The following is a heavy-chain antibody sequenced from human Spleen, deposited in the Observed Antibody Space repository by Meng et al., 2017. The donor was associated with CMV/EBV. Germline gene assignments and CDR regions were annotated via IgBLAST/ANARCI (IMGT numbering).Heavy chain of an antibody. CDR3: AKDHLLTYSGSYLAANWFDP. D-gene: IGHD1-26*01. V-gene: IGHV3-30*02. CDR1: GFTFATFG. J-gene: IGHJ5*02. Sequence: GGSLRLSCAASGFTFATFGVSWVREAPGKGLEWVAFIRFDGNNKYYADSVKGRFTISRDNSKNTLYLQMNSLRAEDTAVYYCAKDHLLTYSGSYLAANWFDPWGQGTLVTVSS. CDR2: IRFDGNNK.